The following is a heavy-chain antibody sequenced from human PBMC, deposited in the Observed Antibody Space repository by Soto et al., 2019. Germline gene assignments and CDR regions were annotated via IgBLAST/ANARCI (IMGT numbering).Heavy chain of an antibody. J-gene: IGHJ4*02. Sequence: QVQLVQSGAEVKKPGSSVKVSCKASGGAFGSYAINWVRQAPGRGLEWMGGIIPMFDTTNYAQRFQGRVTVTADESTSTVYLELTRLKSEDTAMYYCTRHRGYSSGYWGQDFWGQGTLVTVSS. CDR3: TRHRGYSSGYWGQDF. CDR1: GGAFGSYA. D-gene: IGHD5-12*01. V-gene: IGHV1-69*01. CDR2: IIPMFDTT.